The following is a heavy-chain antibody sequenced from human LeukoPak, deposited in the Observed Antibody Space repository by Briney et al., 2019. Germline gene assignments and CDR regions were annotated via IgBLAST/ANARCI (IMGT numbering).Heavy chain of an antibody. J-gene: IGHJ3*02. Sequence: SETLSLTCAVSGGSISSGGYSWSWIRQPPGKGLEWIGYIYHSGSTYYNPSLKSRVTISVDRSKNQFSLKLSSVTAADTAVYYCARVYGDAGPAFDIWGQGTMVTVSS. CDR1: GGSISSGGYS. V-gene: IGHV4-30-2*01. CDR2: IYHSGST. CDR3: ARVYGDAGPAFDI. D-gene: IGHD4-17*01.